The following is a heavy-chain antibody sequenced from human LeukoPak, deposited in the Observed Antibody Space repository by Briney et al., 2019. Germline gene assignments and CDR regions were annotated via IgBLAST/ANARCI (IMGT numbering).Heavy chain of an antibody. CDR3: ATTDPGTFYYYYYMDV. D-gene: IGHD1-1*01. Sequence: AGGSLRLSCAASGFTFSSYAMSWVRQAPGKGLEWVSAISGSGGSTYYADSVKGRFTISRNNSKNTLYLQMNSLRAEDTAVYYCATTDPGTFYYYYYMDVWGKGTTVTVSS. J-gene: IGHJ6*03. CDR1: GFTFSSYA. CDR2: ISGSGGST. V-gene: IGHV3-23*01.